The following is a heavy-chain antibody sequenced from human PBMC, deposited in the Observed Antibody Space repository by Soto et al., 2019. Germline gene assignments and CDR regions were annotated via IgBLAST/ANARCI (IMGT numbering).Heavy chain of an antibody. CDR2: ISYDGSNK. D-gene: IGHD4-4*01. V-gene: IGHV3-30-3*01. CDR1: GLTFSSYA. CDR3: ARPLWRDDYNWGYFDL. Sequence: QVQLVESGGGVVQPGRSLRLSCAASGLTFSSYAMHWVRQAPGKGLEWVAVISYDGSNKYYADSVKGRFTISRDNSKNTLYLQMNSLRTEDTAGYYCARPLWRDDYNWGYFDLWGRGTLVTVSS. J-gene: IGHJ2*01.